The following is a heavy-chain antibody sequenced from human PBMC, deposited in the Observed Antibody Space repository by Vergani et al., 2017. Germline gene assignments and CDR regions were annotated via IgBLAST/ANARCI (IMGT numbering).Heavy chain of an antibody. D-gene: IGHD3-22*01. V-gene: IGHV3-30-3*01. J-gene: IGHJ4*02. CDR2: ISYDGSNK. CDR3: ARAGVTYYYDSSGYSHFDH. Sequence: VQLLESGGGLVQPGGSLRLSCAASGFTFSSYAMHWVRQAPGKGLEWVAVISYDGSNKYYADSVKGRFTISRDNSKNTLYLQMNSLRAEDTAVYYCARAGVTYYYDSSGYSHFDHWGQGTLVTVSS. CDR1: GFTFSSYA.